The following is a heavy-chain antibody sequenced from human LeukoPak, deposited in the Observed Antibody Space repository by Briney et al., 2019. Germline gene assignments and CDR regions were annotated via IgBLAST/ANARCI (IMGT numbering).Heavy chain of an antibody. J-gene: IGHJ5*02. V-gene: IGHV4-59*08. Sequence: SETLSLTCTVSGGSISSYYWSWIRQPLGKGLEWIGYIHYSGSTNYNPSLKSRVTISVDTSKNQFSLKLSSVTAADTAVYYCARLYYDSRGYRSGWFDPWGQGTLVTVSS. D-gene: IGHD3-22*01. CDR3: ARLYYDSRGYRSGWFDP. CDR2: IHYSGST. CDR1: GGSISSYY.